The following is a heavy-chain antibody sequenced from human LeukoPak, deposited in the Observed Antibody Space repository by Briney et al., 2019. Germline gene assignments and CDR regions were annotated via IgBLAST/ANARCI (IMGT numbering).Heavy chain of an antibody. CDR2: VYPADSDT. CDR1: GYSFTSFW. V-gene: IGHV5-51*01. Sequence: GESLKISCKSSGYSFTSFWIAWVRQMPGKDLEWMGIVYPADSDTRYSPSFQGQVTISADKSINTAYLQLRSLTASDTAVYYCARAKLDYGNDSWGQGTLVTVSS. CDR3: ARAKLDYGNDS. D-gene: IGHD4-17*01. J-gene: IGHJ5*01.